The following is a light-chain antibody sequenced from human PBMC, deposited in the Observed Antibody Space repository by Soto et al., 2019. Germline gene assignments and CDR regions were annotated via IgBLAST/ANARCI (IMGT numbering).Light chain of an antibody. J-gene: IGKJ3*01. CDR2: AAS. V-gene: IGKV1-39*01. Sequence: DIQMTQSPSSLSASVGDRVTITCRASQSISSYLNWYQQKPGKAPKLLIYAASSLQSGVPSRFSGSGSGTDFTLTISSLQPEDFGTYYCQQYDNLPLSFGPGTKVDIK. CDR3: QQYDNLPLS. CDR1: QSISSY.